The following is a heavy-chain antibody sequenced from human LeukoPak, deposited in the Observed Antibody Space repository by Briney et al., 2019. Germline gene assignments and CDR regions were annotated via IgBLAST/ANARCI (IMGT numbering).Heavy chain of an antibody. Sequence: GASVKVSFKASGYTFTSYYMHWVRQVPGQWLEWMGIINPSRGSPSYAQKFQGRVTMTRDTSTSTVYMELSSLTSEDTAVYYCARVLTYYDILTGYSTYYFDYWGQGTLVTVSS. V-gene: IGHV1-46*01. J-gene: IGHJ4*02. CDR3: ARVLTYYDILTGYSTYYFDY. D-gene: IGHD3-9*01. CDR1: GYTFTSYY. CDR2: INPSRGSP.